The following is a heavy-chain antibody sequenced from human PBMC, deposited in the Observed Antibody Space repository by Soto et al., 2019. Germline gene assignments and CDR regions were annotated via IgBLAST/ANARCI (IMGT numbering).Heavy chain of an antibody. CDR3: ARDRAVAGRTYYYYYGMDV. D-gene: IGHD6-19*01. Sequence: VASVKVSCKASGYTFTSYYMHWVRQAPGQGLEWMGIINPSGGSTSYAQKFQGRVTMTRDTSTSTVYMELSSLRSEDTAVYYYARDRAVAGRTYYYYYGMDVWGQGTTVTVSS. CDR2: INPSGGST. V-gene: IGHV1-46*01. CDR1: GYTFTSYY. J-gene: IGHJ6*02.